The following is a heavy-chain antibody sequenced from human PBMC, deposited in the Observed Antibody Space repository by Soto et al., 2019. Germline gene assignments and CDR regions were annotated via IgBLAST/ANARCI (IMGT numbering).Heavy chain of an antibody. J-gene: IGHJ6*02. D-gene: IGHD5-12*01. CDR3: ARQRGYDYDYYYGMDV. Sequence: GESLKISCNGSGYSFTIYWIGWMRQMPGKGLEWMGIIYPGDSDTRYSPSFQGQVTISADKSISTAYLQWSSLKASDTAMYYCARQRGYDYDYYYGMDVWGQGTTVTVSS. CDR1: GYSFTIYW. V-gene: IGHV5-51*01. CDR2: IYPGDSDT.